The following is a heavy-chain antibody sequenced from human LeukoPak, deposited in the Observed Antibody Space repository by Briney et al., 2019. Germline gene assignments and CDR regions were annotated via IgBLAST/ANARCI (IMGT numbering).Heavy chain of an antibody. V-gene: IGHV4-61*02. CDR1: GGSVSSGSYY. D-gene: IGHD2-15*01. Sequence: SQTLSLTCTVSGGSVSSGSYYWSWIRQPAGKGLEWIGRIFTSGSTNYNPSLKSRVTMSVDMSKNQFSLKLSSVTAADTAVYYCARETRAARPFDYWGQGTLVTVSS. CDR3: ARETRAARPFDY. CDR2: IFTSGST. J-gene: IGHJ4*02.